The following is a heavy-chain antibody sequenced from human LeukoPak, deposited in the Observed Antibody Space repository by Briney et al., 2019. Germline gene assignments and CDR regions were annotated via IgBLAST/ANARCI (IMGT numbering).Heavy chain of an antibody. D-gene: IGHD6-6*01. CDR2: ISGSGDTT. CDR3: AKWKYSNSGIDDY. Sequence: QSGGSLRLSCAASGFTFSSCAMSWVRQVPGKGLEWVSVISGSGDTTYYADSVKGRFTIPRDNSKHMLSLQMNSLRAEDTAVYYCAKWKYSNSGIDDYWGQGTLVTVSS. CDR1: GFTFSSCA. V-gene: IGHV3-23*01. J-gene: IGHJ4*02.